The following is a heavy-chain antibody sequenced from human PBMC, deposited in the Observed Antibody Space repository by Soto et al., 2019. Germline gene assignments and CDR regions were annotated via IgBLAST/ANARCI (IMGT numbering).Heavy chain of an antibody. CDR2: INPSGGST. J-gene: IGHJ4*02. Sequence: GASVKVSCKASGYTFTCYYMYWVRQAPEQGLEWMGIINPSGGSTSYAQKFQGRVTMTRDTSTSTVYMELSSLRSEDTAVYYCAREGSYYGSGSYSPPFEYWGQGTLVTVSS. CDR3: AREGSYYGSGSYSPPFEY. D-gene: IGHD3-10*01. V-gene: IGHV1-46*03. CDR1: GYTFTCYY.